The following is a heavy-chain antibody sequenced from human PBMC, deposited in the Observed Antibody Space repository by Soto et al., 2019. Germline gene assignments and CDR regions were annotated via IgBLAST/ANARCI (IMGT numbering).Heavy chain of an antibody. CDR2: IIPIFGTA. CDR1: GGTFSSYA. J-gene: IGHJ6*02. V-gene: IGHV1-69*13. CDR3: ARSSAAGLKYYYYGMDV. D-gene: IGHD6-13*01. Sequence: ASLKVSCKASGGTFSSYAISWVRQAPGQGLEWMGGIIPIFGTANYAQKFQGRVTITADESTSTAYMELSSLRSEDTAVYYCARSSAAGLKYYYYGMDVWGQGTTVTVSS.